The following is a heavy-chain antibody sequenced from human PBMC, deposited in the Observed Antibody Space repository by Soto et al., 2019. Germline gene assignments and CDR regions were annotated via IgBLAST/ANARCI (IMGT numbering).Heavy chain of an antibody. CDR2: IWYDGSNK. CDR1: GFTFSSYG. CDR3: ARGSPATTPDTAMVPYYYYGMDV. V-gene: IGHV3-33*01. J-gene: IGHJ6*02. Sequence: PGGSLRLSCAASGFTFSSYGMHWVRQAPGKGLEWAAVIWYDGSNKYYADSVKGRFTISRDNSKNTLYLQMNSLRAEDTAVYYCARGSPATTPDTAMVPYYYYGMDVWGQGTTVTVSS. D-gene: IGHD5-18*01.